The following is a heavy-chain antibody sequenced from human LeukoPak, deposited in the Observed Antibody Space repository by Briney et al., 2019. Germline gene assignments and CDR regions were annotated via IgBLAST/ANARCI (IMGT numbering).Heavy chain of an antibody. Sequence: SETLSLTCTVSGGSISSSSYYWGWIRQPPGKGLEWIGSIYYSGSTYYNPSLKSRVTISVDTSKNQFSLKLSSVTAADTAVYYCARRSRYYDSSGYYQFDYWGQGTLVTVSS. J-gene: IGHJ4*02. CDR3: ARRSRYYDSSGYYQFDY. CDR2: IYYSGST. D-gene: IGHD3-22*01. CDR1: GGSISSSSYY. V-gene: IGHV4-39*01.